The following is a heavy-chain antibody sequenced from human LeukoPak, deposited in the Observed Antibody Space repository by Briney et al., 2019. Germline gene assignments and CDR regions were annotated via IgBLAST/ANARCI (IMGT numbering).Heavy chain of an antibody. D-gene: IGHD2-15*01. J-gene: IGHJ4*02. CDR3: AKGRLLPPDY. Sequence: GGSLRLSCAASGFTFSNYAMSWVRQAPGKGLEWVSGVSGSGGSTYYADSVKGRFTISRDNSKNTLYPQMNSLRAEDTAVYYCAKGRLLPPDYWGQGTLVTVSS. CDR2: VSGSGGST. CDR1: GFTFSNYA. V-gene: IGHV3-23*01.